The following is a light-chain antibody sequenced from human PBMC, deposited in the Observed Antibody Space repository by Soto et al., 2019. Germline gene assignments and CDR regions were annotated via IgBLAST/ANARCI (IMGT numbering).Light chain of an antibody. Sequence: QSALTQPPSASGSPGQSVTISCTGTSSDVGGYKYVSWYQQHPGKAPKLMIFKVNNRTSGVTDRFSCSKSGNTASLTVSGQPDEEEADYYCSSYAGINNFGVFGTGTKLTVL. J-gene: IGLJ1*01. CDR3: SSYAGINNFGV. CDR1: SSDVGGYKY. CDR2: KVN. V-gene: IGLV2-8*01.